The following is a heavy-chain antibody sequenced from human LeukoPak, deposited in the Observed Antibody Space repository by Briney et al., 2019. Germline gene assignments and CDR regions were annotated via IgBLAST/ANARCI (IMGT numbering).Heavy chain of an antibody. D-gene: IGHD3-10*01. V-gene: IGHV4-59*01. CDR2: IYNSGRT. Sequence: PSETLSLTCTVSVLVDSFSTYSWSWIRQPPGKGLEWIGYIYNSGRTTYNPSLKSRLTISLDTSKNQFSLRLSSVTAADTAVYYFASDYGSGSCRFDYRGQGTLVTVSS. CDR3: ASDYGSGSCRFDY. J-gene: IGHJ4*02. CDR1: VLVDSFSTYS.